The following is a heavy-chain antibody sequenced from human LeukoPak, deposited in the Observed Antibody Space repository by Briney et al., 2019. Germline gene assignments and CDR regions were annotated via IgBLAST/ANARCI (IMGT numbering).Heavy chain of an antibody. D-gene: IGHD2-15*01. CDR2: IRYDGNYK. V-gene: IGHV3-30*02. Sequence: HPGGSLRLSCAASGFTFTNYGMHWLRQAPGKGLEWVAFIRYDGNYKFFADSVKGRFAISRDNSNSTVFLQMNSLRAVDTAVYYCAKDHRGYCSGRNCCSHYWGQGTLVTVSS. CDR1: GFTFTNYG. CDR3: AKDHRGYCSGRNCCSHY. J-gene: IGHJ4*02.